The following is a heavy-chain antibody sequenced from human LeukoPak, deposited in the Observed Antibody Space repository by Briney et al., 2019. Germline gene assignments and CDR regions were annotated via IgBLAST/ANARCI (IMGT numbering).Heavy chain of an antibody. CDR2: ISWNSGSI. J-gene: IGHJ6*02. CDR3: ASLPRSFPGLDV. CDR1: GFTFDDYA. D-gene: IGHD6-19*01. V-gene: IGHV3-9*01. Sequence: GGSLRLSCAASGFTFDDYAMHWVRQAPGKGLEWVSGISWNSGSIGYADSVKGRFTISRDNAKNSLYLQMNSLRAEDTAVYYCASLPRSFPGLDVWGQGTTVTVSS.